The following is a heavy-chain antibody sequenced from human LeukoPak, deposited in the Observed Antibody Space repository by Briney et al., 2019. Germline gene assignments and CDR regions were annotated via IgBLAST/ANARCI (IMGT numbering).Heavy chain of an antibody. V-gene: IGHV3-33*01. CDR1: GFTFSSYG. CDR2: IWYDGSNK. CDR3: ARDGPQLELLDY. J-gene: IGHJ4*02. Sequence: GGSLRLSCAASGFTFSSYGMHWVRQAPGKGLEWVAVIWYDGSNKYYADSVKGRFTISRDNSKNTLYLQMNSLRAEDTAVYYCARDGPQLELLDYWGQGTLVTVSS. D-gene: IGHD1-7*01.